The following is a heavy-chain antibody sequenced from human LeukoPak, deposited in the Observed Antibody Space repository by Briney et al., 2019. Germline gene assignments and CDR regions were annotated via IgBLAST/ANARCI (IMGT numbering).Heavy chain of an antibody. CDR2: ISSSGSTI. Sequence: GGSLRLSCAASGFTFSSYEMNWVRQAPGKGLEWVSYISSSGSTIYYADSVKGRFTIYRDNAKNSLYLQMNSLRAEDTAVYYCARGNYGSGFDPWGQGTLVTVSS. CDR1: GFTFSSYE. D-gene: IGHD3-10*01. J-gene: IGHJ5*02. V-gene: IGHV3-48*03. CDR3: ARGNYGSGFDP.